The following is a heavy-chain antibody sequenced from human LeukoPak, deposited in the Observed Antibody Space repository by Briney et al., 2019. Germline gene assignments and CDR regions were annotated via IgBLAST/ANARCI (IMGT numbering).Heavy chain of an antibody. Sequence: SETLSLTCTVSGGSISSYYWSWIRQPPGKGLEWIGYIYYSGSTNYNPSLKSRVTISVDTSKNQFSLKLSSVTAADTAVCYCARHGYSSGWYWAFDIWGQGTMVTVSS. CDR2: IYYSGST. J-gene: IGHJ3*02. CDR3: ARHGYSSGWYWAFDI. CDR1: GGSISSYY. D-gene: IGHD6-19*01. V-gene: IGHV4-59*08.